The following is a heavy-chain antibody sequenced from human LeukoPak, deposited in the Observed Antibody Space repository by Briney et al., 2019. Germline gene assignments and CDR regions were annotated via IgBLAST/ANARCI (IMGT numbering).Heavy chain of an antibody. CDR1: GYTFTSYG. D-gene: IGHD3-10*01. CDR2: ISAYNGNT. Sequence: ASVKVSCKASGYTFTSYGIIWVRQAPGQGLEWMGWISAYNGNTNYAQKLQGRVTMTTDTSTSTAYMELRSLRSDDTAVYYCARDALELMYYYGSGPYYFDYWGQGTLVTVSS. V-gene: IGHV1-18*01. J-gene: IGHJ4*02. CDR3: ARDALELMYYYGSGPYYFDY.